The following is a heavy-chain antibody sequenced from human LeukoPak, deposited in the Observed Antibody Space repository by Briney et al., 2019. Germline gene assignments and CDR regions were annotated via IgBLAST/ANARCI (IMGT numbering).Heavy chain of an antibody. D-gene: IGHD3-3*01. V-gene: IGHV3-23*01. J-gene: IGHJ4*02. Sequence: PGGSLRLSCAASGFTFSSYAMSWVGQAPGRGLEWVSSISGSGGSTYYADSVKGRFTISRDNSKDTLYLQMHSLRGEDTAVYFCAKDRDYDFWSGYYWDNWGQGTLVTVSS. CDR3: AKDRDYDFWSGYYWDN. CDR1: GFTFSSYA. CDR2: ISGSGGST.